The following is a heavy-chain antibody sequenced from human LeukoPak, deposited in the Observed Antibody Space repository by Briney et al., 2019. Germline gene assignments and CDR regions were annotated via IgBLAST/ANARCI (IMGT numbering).Heavy chain of an antibody. V-gene: IGHV1-18*01. D-gene: IGHD5-18*01. CDR2: ISAYNGNT. Sequence: ASVKVSCKASGYTFTSYDINWVRQAPGQGLEWMGWISAYNGNTNYAQKLQGRVTMTTDTSTSTAYMELRSLRSDDTAVYYCARHTVDTAMDHFDYWGQGTLVTVSS. J-gene: IGHJ4*02. CDR1: GYTFTSYD. CDR3: ARHTVDTAMDHFDY.